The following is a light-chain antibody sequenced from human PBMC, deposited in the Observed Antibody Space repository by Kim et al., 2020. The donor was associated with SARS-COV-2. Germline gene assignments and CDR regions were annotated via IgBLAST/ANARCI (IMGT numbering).Light chain of an antibody. V-gene: IGLV3-21*04. CDR1: NIGSKS. CDR3: QVWDTPSDHFV. Sequence: SYELTQPPSVSVAPGKTARITCGGNNIGSKSVQWYQQKPGQAPVVVIKDDSDRPSGIPERFSVSNSGNTATLTISRVEAVVEADYFCQVWDTPSDHFVF. CDR2: DDS. J-gene: IGLJ1*01.